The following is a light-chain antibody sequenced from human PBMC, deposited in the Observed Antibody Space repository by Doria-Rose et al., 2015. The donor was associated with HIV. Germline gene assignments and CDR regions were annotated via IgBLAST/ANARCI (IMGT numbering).Light chain of an antibody. V-gene: IGKV1-8*01. Sequence: AIRMTQSPSSLSASTGDRDTITCRASQDISNCLAWYQQKPGKAPKLLIYAASTLRSGVPSRFSGSGSGTDFTLTISYLQSEDFATYYCQQYYSYPPTFGQGTKVEVK. J-gene: IGKJ1*01. CDR1: QDISNC. CDR3: QQYYSYPPT. CDR2: AAS.